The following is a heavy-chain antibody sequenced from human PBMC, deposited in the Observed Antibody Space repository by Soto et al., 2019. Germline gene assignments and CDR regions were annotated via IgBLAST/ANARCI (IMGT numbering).Heavy chain of an antibody. CDR2: IYYSGST. V-gene: IGHV4-59*04. CDR1: GGSISSYY. CDR3: ARHLYSNYEFFFDY. J-gene: IGHJ4*02. Sequence: SETLSLTCTVSGGSISSYYWSWIRQPPGKGLEWIGYIYYSGSTYYNPSLKSRVTISVDTSKNQFSLKLSSVTAADTAVYYCARHLYSNYEFFFDYWGQGTLVTVSS. D-gene: IGHD4-4*01.